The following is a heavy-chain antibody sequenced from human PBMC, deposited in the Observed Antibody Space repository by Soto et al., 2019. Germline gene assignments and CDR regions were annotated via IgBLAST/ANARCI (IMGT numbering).Heavy chain of an antibody. CDR2: IYYSGST. Sequence: SETLSLTCTVSGGSVSSGSYYWSWIRQPPGKGLEWIGYIYYSGSTNYNPSLKSRVTISVDTSKNQFSLKLSSVTAADTAVYYCASWRYDSRGYYYWFAPGGQGTLVTV. V-gene: IGHV4-61*01. D-gene: IGHD3-22*01. CDR3: ASWRYDSRGYYYWFAP. J-gene: IGHJ5*02. CDR1: GGSVSSGSYY.